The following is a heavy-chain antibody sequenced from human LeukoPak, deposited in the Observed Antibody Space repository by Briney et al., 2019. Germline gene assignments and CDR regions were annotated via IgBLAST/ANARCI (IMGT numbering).Heavy chain of an antibody. CDR1: GYTFTGYY. D-gene: IGHD1-26*01. V-gene: IGHV1-2*06. CDR2: INPNSGGT. J-gene: IGHJ4*02. CDR3: ALVHDLVGATLGYFDY. Sequence: ASVKVSCKASGYTFTGYYMHWVRQAPGQGLEWMGRINPNSGGTNYAQKFQGRVTMTRDTYISTAYMELSRLRSDDTAVYYCALVHDLVGATLGYFDYWGQGTLVTVSS.